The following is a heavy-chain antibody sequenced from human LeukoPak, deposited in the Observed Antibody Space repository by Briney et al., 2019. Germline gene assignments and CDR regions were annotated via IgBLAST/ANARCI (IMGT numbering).Heavy chain of an antibody. CDR3: ARVRTRWEADGRYFDY. CDR2: ISDYNGNT. Sequence: ASVKVSCKASGYTFTSYGISWVRQAPGQGLEWMGWISDYNGNTNYAQKLQGRVTMTTDTSTSTAYMELRSLRSDDTAVYYCARVRTRWEADGRYFDYWGQGTLVTVSS. J-gene: IGHJ4*02. CDR1: GYTFTSYG. V-gene: IGHV1-18*01. D-gene: IGHD1-26*01.